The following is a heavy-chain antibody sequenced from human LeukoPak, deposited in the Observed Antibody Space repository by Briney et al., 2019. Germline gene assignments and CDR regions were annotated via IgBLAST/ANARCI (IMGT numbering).Heavy chain of an antibody. CDR1: GFTFSSYW. Sequence: GGSLRLSCAASGFTFSSYWMHWVRQAPGKGLVWVSGINSDGSRTRYGDPVKGRFTISRDNAKNTLYLQMNSLRAEDTAVYYCAKDPTKFIAVAGLFDYWGQGTLVTVSS. J-gene: IGHJ4*02. D-gene: IGHD6-19*01. CDR3: AKDPTKFIAVAGLFDY. CDR2: INSDGSRT. V-gene: IGHV3-74*01.